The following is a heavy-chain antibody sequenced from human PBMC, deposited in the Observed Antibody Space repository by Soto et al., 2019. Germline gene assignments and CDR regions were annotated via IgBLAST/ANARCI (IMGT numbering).Heavy chain of an antibody. Sequence: PSETLSLTCAVSGGSISSGGYYWSWIRQPPGKGLEWIGYIYYSGSTYYNPSLKSRVSISLDTSKNQFSLNLSSVTAADTAVYYCARGRYYYDTTGYPVFDYWGQGTLVPVSS. CDR2: IYYSGST. CDR1: GGSISSGGYY. CDR3: ARGRYYYDTTGYPVFDY. J-gene: IGHJ4*02. V-gene: IGHV4-31*11. D-gene: IGHD3-22*01.